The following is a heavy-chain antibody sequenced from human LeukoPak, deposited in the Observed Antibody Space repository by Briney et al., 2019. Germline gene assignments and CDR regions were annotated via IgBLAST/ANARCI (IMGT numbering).Heavy chain of an antibody. D-gene: IGHD6-13*01. CDR1: GFTFSNYA. CDR2: ISSGGDGR. CDR3: AKTDGVAAADY. V-gene: IGHV3-23*01. Sequence: PGGSLRLSCAASGFTFSNYAMSWVRQAPGKGLEWISGISSGGDGRNYADSVKGRFTISRDNSKNTLYLQMNSLRAEDTATFYCAKTDGVAAADYWGQGTLVTVSS. J-gene: IGHJ4*02.